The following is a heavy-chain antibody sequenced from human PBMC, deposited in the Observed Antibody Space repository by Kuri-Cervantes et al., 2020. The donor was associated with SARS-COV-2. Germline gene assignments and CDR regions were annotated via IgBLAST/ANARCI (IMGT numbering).Heavy chain of an antibody. V-gene: IGHV3-23*03. J-gene: IGHJ6*02. CDR3: ASMVRGNYGMDV. CDR2: IYSGGSST. CDR1: GFTFSSYA. Sequence: GESLKISCAPSGFTFSSYAMSWVRQAPGKGLEWVSVIYSGGSSTYYADSVKGRFTISRDNSKNTLYLQMNSLRAEDTAVYYCASMVRGNYGMDVWGQGTTVTVSS. D-gene: IGHD3-10*01.